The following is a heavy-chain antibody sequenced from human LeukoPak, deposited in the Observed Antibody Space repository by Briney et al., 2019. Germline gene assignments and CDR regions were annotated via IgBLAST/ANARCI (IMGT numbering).Heavy chain of an antibody. J-gene: IGHJ4*02. D-gene: IGHD6-19*01. CDR3: AGSGGQVYLDY. V-gene: IGHV3-7*01. CDR1: GFTFTTFW. CDR2: IKREGSER. Sequence: GGSLRLSCAASGFTFTTFWMSWVRQAPGKGLEWVANIKREGSERYYVDSVKGRFTLSRDNAKNSLYLQMNSLRAEDTGVYYCAGSGGQVYLDYWGQGALVTVSS.